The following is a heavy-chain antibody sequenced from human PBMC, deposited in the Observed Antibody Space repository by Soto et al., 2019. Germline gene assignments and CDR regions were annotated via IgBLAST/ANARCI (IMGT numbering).Heavy chain of an antibody. J-gene: IGHJ4*02. CDR1: GFTFSSYG. D-gene: IGHD5-18*01. Sequence: VQLVESGGGVVQPGRSLRLSCAASGFTFSSYGMHWVRQAPGKGLEWVSAISGSGGDTDYADSVKGRFTISRDNSKNTLFLQMNSLRAEDTAIYYCAGPGYSSQDYWGQGTLVTVSS. CDR3: AGPGYSSQDY. V-gene: IGHV3-23*04. CDR2: ISGSGGDT.